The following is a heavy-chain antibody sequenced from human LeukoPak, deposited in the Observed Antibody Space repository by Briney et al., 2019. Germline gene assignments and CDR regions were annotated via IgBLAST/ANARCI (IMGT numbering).Heavy chain of an antibody. Sequence: ASVKVSCKASGYIFAGYYMHWVRQAPGQGLEWMGWINPNSRGTNYAQKFQGRVTMTRDTSISTAYMDLSRLGSDDTAVYYCARVAIAMKLVGFDYWGQGTLVTVSS. D-gene: IGHD3-22*01. CDR2: INPNSRGT. CDR3: ARVAIAMKLVGFDY. J-gene: IGHJ4*02. CDR1: GYIFAGYY. V-gene: IGHV1-2*02.